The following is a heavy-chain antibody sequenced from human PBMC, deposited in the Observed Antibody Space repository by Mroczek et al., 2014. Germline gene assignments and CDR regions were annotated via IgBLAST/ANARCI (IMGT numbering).Heavy chain of an antibody. CDR1: GYTFTSYG. J-gene: IGHJ6*02. CDR2: ISAYNGNT. D-gene: IGHD2-2*01. CDR3: ARYAVVVPAAQNYYYYYGMDV. V-gene: IGHV1-18*01. Sequence: QVQLQESGAEVKKPGASVKVSCKASGYTFTSYGISWVRQAPGQGLEWMGWISAYNGNTNYAQKLQGRVTMTTDTSTSTAYMELRSLRSDDTAVYYCARYAVVVPAAQNYYYYYGMDVWGPRDPRSPSP.